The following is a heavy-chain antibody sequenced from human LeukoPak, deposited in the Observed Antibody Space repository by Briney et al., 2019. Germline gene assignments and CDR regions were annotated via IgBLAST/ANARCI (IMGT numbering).Heavy chain of an antibody. D-gene: IGHD3-10*01. CDR2: ISGSGGRT. Sequence: GGSLRLSCAASGFTFSSHAMSWVRQAPGKGLEWVSTISGSGGRTYYADSVKGRFTISRDNSKNTLYLEMSSLRAEDTAVYYCASGDEGGYWGQGTLVTVSS. CDR1: GFTFSSHA. V-gene: IGHV3-23*01. CDR3: ASGDEGGY. J-gene: IGHJ4*02.